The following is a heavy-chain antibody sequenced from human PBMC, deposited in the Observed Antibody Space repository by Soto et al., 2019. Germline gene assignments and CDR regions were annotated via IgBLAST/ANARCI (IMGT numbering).Heavy chain of an antibody. Sequence: QVQLVQSGAEVKKPGSSVKVSCKASGGTFSSYAISWVRQAPGQGLEWMGGIIPIFGTADYAQKFQGRVTITADDSTSTAYMELSSLRSEDTAVYYCANHCGGDCYSRSPPYYYYGMDVWGQGTTVTVSS. CDR3: ANHCGGDCYSRSPPYYYYGMDV. D-gene: IGHD2-21*02. J-gene: IGHJ6*02. CDR1: GGTFSSYA. CDR2: IIPIFGTA. V-gene: IGHV1-69*12.